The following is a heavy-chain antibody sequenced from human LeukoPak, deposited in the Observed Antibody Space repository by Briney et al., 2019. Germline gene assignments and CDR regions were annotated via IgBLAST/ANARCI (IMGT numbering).Heavy chain of an antibody. D-gene: IGHD4-11*01. V-gene: IGHV1-18*01. CDR1: GYTFTSCA. J-gene: IGHJ4*02. CDR2: ISAYNGNT. CDR3: ARIIYRPIIKFFDF. Sequence: GASVKVSCKASGYTFTSCAISWVRQAPGQGLEWVGGISAYNGNTNYAQKLQDRVTMTTDTSTSTAYMELRGLRSDETAVYYCARIIYRPIIKFFDFWGQGTLVTVSS.